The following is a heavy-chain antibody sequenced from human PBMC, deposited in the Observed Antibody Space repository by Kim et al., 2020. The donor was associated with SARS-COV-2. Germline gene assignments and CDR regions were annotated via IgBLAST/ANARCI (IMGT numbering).Heavy chain of an antibody. CDR2: ISSDGSGQ. V-gene: IGHV3-30*04. CDR3: ARDSSTPPQYFTY. CDR1: GFSFSNYA. D-gene: IGHD6-6*01. J-gene: IGHJ4*02. Sequence: GGSLRLSCAASGFSFSNYAMNWVRQTPGKGLEWVARISSDGSGQWYVDSLKGRFTISRDNSQNMLYLQMDSLRTDDTALYYCARDSSTPPQYFTYWGQGTLVTVSS.